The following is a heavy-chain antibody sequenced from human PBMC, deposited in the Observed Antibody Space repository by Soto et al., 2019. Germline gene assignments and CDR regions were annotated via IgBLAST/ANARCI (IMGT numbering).Heavy chain of an antibody. J-gene: IGHJ5*01. CDR3: AREGDARWLDS. D-gene: IGHD1-26*01. Sequence: EVQLVESGGAWFKPGGSARLSCAASGFSESGWNMDWVPQAPGKGLEWVARLKDRSQNYATEYAASVKGRFTVSRHPSQNSIFLQMNSLKIEDTAVYYCAREGDARWLDSWGQGTLVTVS. CDR1: GFSESGWN. CDR2: LKDRSQNYAT. V-gene: IGHV3-72*01.